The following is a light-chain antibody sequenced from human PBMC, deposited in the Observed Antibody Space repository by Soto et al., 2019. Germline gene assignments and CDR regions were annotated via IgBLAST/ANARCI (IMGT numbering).Light chain of an antibody. V-gene: IGKV3-20*01. CDR2: GAS. Sequence: EIVLTQSPTTLSVSPWERATLSCRASQSVSSSYLAWYQQKPGQAPRLLIYGASSRATGITDSFSGSGSGTDFTLTISRLEPEDFAVYYCQQLWTFGQGTKVDI. CDR3: QQLWT. J-gene: IGKJ1*01. CDR1: QSVSSSY.